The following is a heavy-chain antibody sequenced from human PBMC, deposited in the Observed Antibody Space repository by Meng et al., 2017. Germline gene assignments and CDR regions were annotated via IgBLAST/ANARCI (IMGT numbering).Heavy chain of an antibody. V-gene: IGHV4-39*07. J-gene: IGHJ5*02. CDR1: GGSISSSSYY. CDR3: ARELRYFDWLLPNWFDP. Sequence: SETLSLTCTVSGGSISSSSYYWGWIRQPPGKGLEWIGSIYYSGSTYYNPSLKSRVTISVDTSKNQFSLKLSSVTAADTAVYYCARELRYFDWLLPNWFDPWGQGTLVTVSS. D-gene: IGHD3-9*01. CDR2: IYYSGST.